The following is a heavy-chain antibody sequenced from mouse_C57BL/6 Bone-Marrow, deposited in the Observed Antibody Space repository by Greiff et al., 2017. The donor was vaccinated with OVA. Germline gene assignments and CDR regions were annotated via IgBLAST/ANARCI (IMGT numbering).Heavy chain of an antibody. D-gene: IGHD1-1*01. Sequence: QVQLQQSGAELVRPGASVTLSCKASGYTFTDYEMHWVKQTPVHGLEWIGAIDPETGGTAYNQKFKGKAILTADKSSSTAYMELRSLTSEDSAVYYCTGGTTVVATPSYWYFDVWGTGTTVTVSS. V-gene: IGHV1-15*01. CDR2: IDPETGGT. CDR1: GYTFTDYE. J-gene: IGHJ1*03. CDR3: TGGTTVVATPSYWYFDV.